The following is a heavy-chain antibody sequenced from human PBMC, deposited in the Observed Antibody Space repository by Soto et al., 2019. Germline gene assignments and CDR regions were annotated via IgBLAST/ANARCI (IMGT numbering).Heavy chain of an antibody. CDR2: IYYSGST. CDR1: GGSISSSSYY. Sequence: SETLSLTCTVSGGSISSSSYYWGWIRQPPGKGLEWIGSIYYSGSTYYNPSLKSRVTISVDTSKNQFSLKLSSVTAADTAVYYCARVLGYYDSSGYYYDALGAIDIRGQRTRVT. J-gene: IGHJ3*02. CDR3: ARVLGYYDSSGYYYDALGAIDI. D-gene: IGHD3-22*01. V-gene: IGHV4-39*01.